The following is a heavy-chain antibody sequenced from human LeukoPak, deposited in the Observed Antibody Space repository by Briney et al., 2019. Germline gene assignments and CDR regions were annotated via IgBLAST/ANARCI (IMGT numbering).Heavy chain of an antibody. V-gene: IGHV1-3*03. CDR1: GYTFNNYA. CDR2: INTGNGNT. J-gene: IGHJ4*02. Sequence: ASVKVSCKASGYTFNNYAMNWVRQAPGQRLEWMGWINTGNGNTKYSQEFQGRVTITRDTSASTAYMELSSLRSDDMAVYYCARVERYSGGPLTDLLPYYFDYWGQGTLVTVSS. CDR3: ARVERYSGGPLTDLLPYYFDY. D-gene: IGHD6-19*01.